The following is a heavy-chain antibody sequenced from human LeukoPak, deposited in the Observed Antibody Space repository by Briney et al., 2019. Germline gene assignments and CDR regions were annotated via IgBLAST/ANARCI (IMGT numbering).Heavy chain of an antibody. CDR2: IYTSGST. J-gene: IGHJ6*03. V-gene: IGHV4-61*02. D-gene: IGHD3-10*01. CDR1: GGSISSGSYY. Sequence: PSETLSLTCTVSGGSISSGSYYWSWIRQPAGKGLEWIGRIYTSGSTNYNPSLKSRVTISVDTSKNQFSLKLSSVTAADTAVYYCARDGYYGSGSYYAFYYYYYMDVWGKGTTVTVSS. CDR3: ARDGYYGSGSYYAFYYYYYMDV.